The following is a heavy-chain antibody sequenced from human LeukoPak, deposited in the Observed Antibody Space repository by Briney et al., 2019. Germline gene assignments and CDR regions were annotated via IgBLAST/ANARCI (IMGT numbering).Heavy chain of an antibody. V-gene: IGHV4-59*01. D-gene: IGHD6-13*01. CDR1: GGSISSYY. CDR3: ARAGYSSSWYGDAFDI. CDR2: IYYSGST. Sequence: PSETLSLTCTVSGGSISSYYWSWIRQPPGKGLEWIGYIYYSGSTNYNPSLKSRVTISVDTSKNQFSLKLSSVTAADTAVYYCARAGYSSSWYGDAFDIWGQGTMVTVSS. J-gene: IGHJ3*02.